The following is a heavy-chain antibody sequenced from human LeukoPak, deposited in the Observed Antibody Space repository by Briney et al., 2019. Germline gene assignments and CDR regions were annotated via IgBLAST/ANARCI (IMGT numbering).Heavy chain of an antibody. J-gene: IGHJ6*02. V-gene: IGHV4-34*01. CDR1: RGSVKECN. CDR3: AYMGYGMDV. Sequence: SDTLSFTCSDDRGSVKECNSSWIRHPPRKRLEWIGEINLSGSTNYNPSLKSRVTISVDTSKNQFSLKLSSVTAADTAVYYCAYMGYGMDVWGQGTTVNVSS. D-gene: IGHD4-11*01. CDR2: INLSGST.